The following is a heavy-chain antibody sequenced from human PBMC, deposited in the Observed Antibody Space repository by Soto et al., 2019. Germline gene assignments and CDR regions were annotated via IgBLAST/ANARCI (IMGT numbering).Heavy chain of an antibody. J-gene: IGHJ4*02. CDR3: ARRYDYSNYGFDY. V-gene: IGHV3-33*01. Sequence: GGPLRHSCGAAGFTFSSYGMHWVSKAPGKGLEWVAVIWYDGSNKYYADSVKGRFTISRDNSKNTLYLQMNSLRAEDTAVYYCARRYDYSNYGFDYWGQGTLVTVSS. D-gene: IGHD4-4*01. CDR1: GFTFSSYG. CDR2: IWYDGSNK.